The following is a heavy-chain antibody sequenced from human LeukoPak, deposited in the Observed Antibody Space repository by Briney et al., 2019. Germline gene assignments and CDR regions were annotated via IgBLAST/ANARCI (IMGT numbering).Heavy chain of an antibody. Sequence: GGSLRLSCAASGFTLSSYAMSWVRQAPGKGLEWVSAISDSGNTYHADSVKGRFTISRDNSKNTLFLQMNSLRAEDTAVYYCAKDGKTRNWNYYQAKPVYWGQGTLVTVSS. CDR1: GFTLSSYA. CDR3: AKDGKTRNWNYYQAKPVY. J-gene: IGHJ4*02. D-gene: IGHD1-7*01. CDR2: ISDSGNT. V-gene: IGHV3-23*01.